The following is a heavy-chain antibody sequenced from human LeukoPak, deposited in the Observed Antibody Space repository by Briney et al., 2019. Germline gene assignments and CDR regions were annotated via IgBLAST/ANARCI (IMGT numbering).Heavy chain of an antibody. CDR1: GFXVSSNY. CDR3: ATYIQRPPGMDV. D-gene: IGHD2-15*01. J-gene: IGHJ6*02. Sequence: PGGSLRLSCAASGFXVSSNYMSWVRQAPGKGLEWVSVIYSGGSTYYADSVKGRFTISRDNSKNTVYLQMNSLRAEDTALYFCATYIQRPPGMDVWGQGTTVTVSS. V-gene: IGHV3-66*01. CDR2: IYSGGST.